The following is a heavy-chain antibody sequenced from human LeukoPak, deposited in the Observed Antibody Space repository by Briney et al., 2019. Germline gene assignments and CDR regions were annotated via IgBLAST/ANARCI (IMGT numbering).Heavy chain of an antibody. V-gene: IGHV3-53*04. CDR1: GFTVSNNY. CDR3: ARVLGYDSSGYYRGYFDY. D-gene: IGHD3-22*01. CDR2: VYSAGTT. J-gene: IGHJ4*02. Sequence: GGSLRLSCAASGFTVSNNYMSWVRQAPGKGLEWVSVVYSAGTTYYADSVKGRFTIPRQNPENTLFLQMNSLRAEDTAVYYCARVLGYDSSGYYRGYFDYWGQGTLVTVSS.